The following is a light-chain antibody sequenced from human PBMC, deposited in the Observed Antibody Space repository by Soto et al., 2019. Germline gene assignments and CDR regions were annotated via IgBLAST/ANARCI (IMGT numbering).Light chain of an antibody. Sequence: SYELTQPPSVSGAPGKTARITCGGNNIGSKSVHWYQQKPGQAPVLVIYYDGDRPSGIPERFSVSNSCNKATLTISRGEAGDEAGYYCQVWDSSSDHVVFGGGTKLTVL. J-gene: IGLJ2*01. CDR2: YDG. CDR3: QVWDSSSDHVV. CDR1: NIGSKS. V-gene: IGLV3-21*04.